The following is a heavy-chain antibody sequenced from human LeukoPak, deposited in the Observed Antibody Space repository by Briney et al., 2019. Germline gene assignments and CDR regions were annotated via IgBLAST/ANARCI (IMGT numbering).Heavy chain of an antibody. CDR2: IFPGDSDT. CDR1: GYSFTTYW. D-gene: IGHD5-18*01. Sequence: GESLKISCKGSGYSFTTYWIGWVRQMPGKGLEWIGIIFPGDSDTTYSPSFQGQVTISADKSISTAYLQWSSLKASDTAMYYCARLGYSYGYDWFDPWGQGTLVTVSS. V-gene: IGHV5-51*01. J-gene: IGHJ5*02. CDR3: ARLGYSYGYDWFDP.